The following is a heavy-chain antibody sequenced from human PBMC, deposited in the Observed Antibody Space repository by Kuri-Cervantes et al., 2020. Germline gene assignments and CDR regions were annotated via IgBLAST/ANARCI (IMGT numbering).Heavy chain of an antibody. V-gene: IGHV1-2*02. D-gene: IGHD1-1*01. J-gene: IGHJ4*02. CDR2: INPNSGGT. CDR3: ARGGTYDYFDY. CDR1: GGTFSSYA. Sequence: ASVKVSCKASGGTFSSYAISWVRQAPGQGLEWMGWINPNSGGTNYAQKFQGRVTMARDTSINTAYMELRRLRSDDTAVYYCARGGTYDYFDYWGQGTLVTVSS.